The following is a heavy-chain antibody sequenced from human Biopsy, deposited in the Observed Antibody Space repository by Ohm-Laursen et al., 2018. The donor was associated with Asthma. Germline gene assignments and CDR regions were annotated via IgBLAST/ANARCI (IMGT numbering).Heavy chain of an antibody. V-gene: IGHV4-31*03. CDR3: ARIPRRSGSYFVDY. Sequence: SHTLSLPCTVSGDSITSGGCCWNWIRQPPGKGLEWIGYIHHSGTSYFNPSLKSRVSFSQDTSNNQFSLRLTSVTAADTAMYYCARIPRRSGSYFVDYWGQGTLVTVSS. D-gene: IGHD3-22*01. J-gene: IGHJ4*02. CDR1: GDSITSGGCC. CDR2: IHHSGTS.